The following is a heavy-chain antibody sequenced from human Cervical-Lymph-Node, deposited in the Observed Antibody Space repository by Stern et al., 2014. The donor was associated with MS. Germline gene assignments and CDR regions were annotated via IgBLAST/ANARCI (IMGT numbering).Heavy chain of an antibody. CDR3: ARGLDSFDY. V-gene: IGHV3-33*01. CDR1: GFTFSDYG. D-gene: IGHD6-6*01. Sequence: QVQLVQSGGGVVRPGGSLRLSCAAPGFTFSDYGMHCVRQAPGKGLEWVAVIWYEGNGKYYTDSVKGRFTISRDNSKNTLYLQLNSLRAEDTAVFYCARGLDSFDYWGRGTLVTVSS. J-gene: IGHJ4*02. CDR2: IWYEGNGK.